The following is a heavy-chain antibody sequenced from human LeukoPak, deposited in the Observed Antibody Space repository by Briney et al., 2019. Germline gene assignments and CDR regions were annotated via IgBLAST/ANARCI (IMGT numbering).Heavy chain of an antibody. CDR3: ESRFNYDFWSGKAPRDYYYYYMDV. CDR2: IYHSGST. J-gene: IGHJ6*03. V-gene: IGHV4-4*02. CDR1: GGSISSSNW. D-gene: IGHD3-3*01. Sequence: SGTLSLTCAVSGGSISSSNWWSWVRQPPGKGLEWIGEIYHSGSTNYNPSLKSRVTISVDKSKNQFSLKLSSVTAADTAVYYCESRFNYDFWSGKAPRDYYYYYMDVWGKGTTVTVSS.